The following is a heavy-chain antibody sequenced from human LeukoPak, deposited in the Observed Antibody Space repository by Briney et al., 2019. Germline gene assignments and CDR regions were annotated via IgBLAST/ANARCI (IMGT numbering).Heavy chain of an antibody. D-gene: IGHD7-27*01. CDR2: IKEDGSER. CDR3: ARAGDWGHHFDY. Sequence: GGSLRLSCEGSAFIFSGHWMNWVRQTPGKGLEWVASIKEDGSERQYVDSVKGRFTISRDNSKNTLYLQMNSLRAEDTAVYYCARAGDWGHHFDYWGQGALVTVSA. CDR1: AFIFSGHW. J-gene: IGHJ4*02. V-gene: IGHV3-7*03.